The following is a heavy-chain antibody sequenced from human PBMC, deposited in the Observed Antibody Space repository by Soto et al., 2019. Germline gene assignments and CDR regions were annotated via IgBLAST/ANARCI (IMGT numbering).Heavy chain of an antibody. J-gene: IGHJ6*02. CDR3: ARDSLIPSAADYYFDMDV. V-gene: IGHV1-69*01. Sequence: QVQLVQSGAEVKKPGSSVKVSCKASEGDFSNYAISWVRQAPGQGPEWMGGIIPIFRTATYAQKFQGRVTITAYDSTRTAYMELSGLTSEDTADYYCARDSLIPSAADYYFDMDVWGQGTTVTVSS. D-gene: IGHD2-21*01. CDR2: IIPIFRTA. CDR1: EGDFSNYA.